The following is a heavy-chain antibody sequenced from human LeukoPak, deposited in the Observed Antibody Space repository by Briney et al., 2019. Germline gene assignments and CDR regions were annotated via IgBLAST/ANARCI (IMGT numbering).Heavy chain of an antibody. Sequence: ASVKVSCKASGYTFTSYGISWVRQAPGQGLEWMGWISAYNGNTNYAQKFQGRVTITADKSTSTAYMELSSLRSEDTAVYYCAREEIAAAGTPYYFDYWGQGTLVTVSS. D-gene: IGHD6-13*01. CDR3: AREEIAAAGTPYYFDY. CDR2: ISAYNGNT. J-gene: IGHJ4*02. CDR1: GYTFTSYG. V-gene: IGHV1-18*01.